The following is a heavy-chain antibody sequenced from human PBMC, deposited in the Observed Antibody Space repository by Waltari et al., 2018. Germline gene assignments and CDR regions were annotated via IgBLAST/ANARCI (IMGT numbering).Heavy chain of an antibody. Sequence: QAQLVQSGAEVKKPGASVKVSCKASGYTFTRYDVHWVRQATGQGLEWMGWMNPNSGNTGYAQKFQGRVTITRNTSISTAYMELSSLRSEDTAVYYCARSSVLRPFDIWGQGTRVTVSS. CDR1: GYTFTRYD. CDR2: MNPNSGNT. V-gene: IGHV1-8*03. D-gene: IGHD3-3*01. J-gene: IGHJ3*02. CDR3: ARSSVLRPFDI.